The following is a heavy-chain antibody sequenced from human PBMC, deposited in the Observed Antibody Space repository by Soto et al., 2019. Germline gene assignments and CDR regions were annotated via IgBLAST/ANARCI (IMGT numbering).Heavy chain of an antibody. D-gene: IGHD3-3*01. V-gene: IGHV1-69*02. CDR2: IIPILGIA. CDR1: GGTFSSYT. J-gene: IGHJ4*02. CDR3: ARSNYYDFWSGYSDY. Sequence: GASVKVSCKASGGTFSSYTISWVRQAPGQGLEWMGRIIPILGIANYAQKFQGRVTITADKSTSTAYMELSSLRSEDTAVYYCARSNYYDFWSGYSDYWGQGTLVTVSS.